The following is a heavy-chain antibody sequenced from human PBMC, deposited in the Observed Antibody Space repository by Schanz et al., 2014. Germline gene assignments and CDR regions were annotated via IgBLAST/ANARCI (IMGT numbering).Heavy chain of an antibody. D-gene: IGHD3-10*01. Sequence: QVQLVESGGGVVQPGGSLRLSCAASGFTFTNLGMHWVRRAPGKGLEWVAFIRYDGSNQYYADSVKGRFTISRDNSKNTLYLQMNRLRTEDTAVYYCATVGSETYSIYWYFDLWGRGTLVTVSS. CDR1: GFTFTNLG. V-gene: IGHV3-30*02. CDR2: IRYDGSNQ. J-gene: IGHJ2*01. CDR3: ATVGSETYSIYWYFDL.